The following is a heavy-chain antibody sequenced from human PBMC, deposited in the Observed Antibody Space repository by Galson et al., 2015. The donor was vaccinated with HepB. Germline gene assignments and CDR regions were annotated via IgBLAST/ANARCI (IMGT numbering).Heavy chain of an antibody. V-gene: IGHV3-23*01. J-gene: IGHJ4*02. D-gene: IGHD1-26*01. Sequence: SLRLSCAASGFTFSGYAMSWVRQAPGKGLEWVSAISGSGGSTYYADSVKGRFTISRDNSKNTLYLEMSSLRAEDTALYYCVKNGYTGSNHGYFDYWGQGTLGTVSS. CDR2: ISGSGGST. CDR3: VKNGYTGSNHGYFDY. CDR1: GFTFSGYA.